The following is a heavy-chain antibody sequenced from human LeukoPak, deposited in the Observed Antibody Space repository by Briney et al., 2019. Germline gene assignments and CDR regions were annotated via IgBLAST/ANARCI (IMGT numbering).Heavy chain of an antibody. V-gene: IGHV4-4*02. CDR2: IYHSGDT. J-gene: IGHJ4*02. CDR1: GGSISSNNW. Sequence: SETLSLTCAVSGGSISSNNWWSWVRQPPGKGLEWIGEIYHSGDTNDNPSLKSRVTISVDKSKNQFSLKLSSVTAADTAVYYCAREGFYYDSSGRTDGRYYFDYWGQGTLVTVSS. CDR3: AREGFYYDSSGRTDGRYYFDY. D-gene: IGHD3-22*01.